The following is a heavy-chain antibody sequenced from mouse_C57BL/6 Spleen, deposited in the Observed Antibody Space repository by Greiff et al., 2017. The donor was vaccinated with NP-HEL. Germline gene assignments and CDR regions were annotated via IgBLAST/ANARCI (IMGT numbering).Heavy chain of an antibody. CDR2: ISYDGSN. V-gene: IGHV3-6*01. CDR3: ARGGFYVYYFDY. CDR1: GYSITSGYY. Sequence: EVKLMESGPGLVKPSQSLSLTCSVTGYSITSGYYWNWIRQFPGNKLEWMGYISYDGSNNYNPSLKNRISITRDTSKNQFFLKLNSVTTEDTATYYCARGGFYVYYFDYWGQGTTLTVSS. D-gene: IGHD1-1*01. J-gene: IGHJ2*01.